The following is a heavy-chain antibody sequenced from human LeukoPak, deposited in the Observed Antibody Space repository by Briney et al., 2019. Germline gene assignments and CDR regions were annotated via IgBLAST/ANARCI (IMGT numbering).Heavy chain of an antibody. CDR1: GYTFTGYY. D-gene: IGHD3-22*01. V-gene: IGHV1-2*02. CDR3: ARDRYGYYYDSSGYYPDY. CDR2: INPNSGGT. Sequence: ASVKVCCKASGYTFTGYYMHWVRQAPGQGLEWMGWINPNSGGTNYGHKFQGRVTMTRDTSISTAYMELSRLRSDDTAVYYCARDRYGYYYDSSGYYPDYWGQGTLVTVSS. J-gene: IGHJ4*02.